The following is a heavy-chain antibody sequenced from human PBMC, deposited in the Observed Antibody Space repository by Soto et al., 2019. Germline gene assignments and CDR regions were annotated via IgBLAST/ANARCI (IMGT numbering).Heavy chain of an antibody. CDR1: GFTFSSYG. CDR3: ARDHPQQQLVAGYFDY. CDR2: IWYDGSNK. Sequence: QVQLVESGGGVVQPGRSLRLSCAASGFTFSSYGMHWVRQAPGKGLEWVAVIWYDGSNKYYADSVKGRFTISRDNSKNTLYLQMNGLRAEDTAVYYCARDHPQQQLVAGYFDYWGQGTLVTVSS. V-gene: IGHV3-33*01. J-gene: IGHJ4*02. D-gene: IGHD6-13*01.